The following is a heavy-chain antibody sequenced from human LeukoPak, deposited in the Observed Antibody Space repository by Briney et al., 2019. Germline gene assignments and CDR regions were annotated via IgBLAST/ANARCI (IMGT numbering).Heavy chain of an antibody. V-gene: IGHV7-4-1*02. J-gene: IGHJ4*02. CDR3: ASIPYCSGGSCYGGWDY. Sequence: ASVKVSCKASGYTFINYAMNWVRQAPGQGLEWMGWINTNTGNPTYAQGFTGRFVFSLDTSVSTAYLQISSLKAEDTAVYYCASIPYCSGGSCYGGWDYWGQGTLVTVSS. CDR2: INTNTGNP. D-gene: IGHD2-15*01. CDR1: GYTFINYA.